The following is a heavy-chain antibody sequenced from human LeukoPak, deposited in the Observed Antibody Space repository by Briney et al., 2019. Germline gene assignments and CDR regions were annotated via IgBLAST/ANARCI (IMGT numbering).Heavy chain of an antibody. Sequence: SETLSLTCAVSGGPISSSNWWSWVRQPPGKGLGWIGEISHSGSPYYNPSLKSRVTISVDESKNQFSLKLSSVTAADTAVYYCARRNRGDGYLYYFDYWGQGTLVTVSS. D-gene: IGHD5-24*01. V-gene: IGHV4-4*02. CDR3: ARRNRGDGYLYYFDY. CDR1: GGPISSSNW. J-gene: IGHJ4*02. CDR2: ISHSGSP.